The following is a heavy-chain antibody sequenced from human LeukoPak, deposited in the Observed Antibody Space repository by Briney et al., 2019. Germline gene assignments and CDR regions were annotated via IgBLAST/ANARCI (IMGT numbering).Heavy chain of an antibody. J-gene: IGHJ3*02. CDR3: AKDIELSI. D-gene: IGHD3-16*02. V-gene: IGHV3-23*01. Sequence: QPGRSLRLSCAASGFRFSDAAMTWVRQAPGKGLEWVSLIGSVGHSTYYGDSVKGRFTISRDNSKNTLSLQMNSLRVEDTAMYYCAKDIELSILGLGTMVTVSS. CDR2: IGSVGHST. CDR1: GFRFSDAA.